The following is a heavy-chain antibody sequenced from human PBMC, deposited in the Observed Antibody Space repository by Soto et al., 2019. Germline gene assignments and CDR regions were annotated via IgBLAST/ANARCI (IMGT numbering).Heavy chain of an antibody. D-gene: IGHD3-22*01. J-gene: IGHJ6*02. CDR1: GGTFSSYA. V-gene: IGHV1-69*13. Sequence: SVKVSCKASGGTFSSYAISWVRQAPGQGLEWMGGIIPIFGTANYAQKFQGRVTITADESTSTAYMELSSLRSEDTAVYYCARHETYYYDSSGYSPRGMDVWGQGTTVTVSS. CDR2: IIPIFGTA. CDR3: ARHETYYYDSSGYSPRGMDV.